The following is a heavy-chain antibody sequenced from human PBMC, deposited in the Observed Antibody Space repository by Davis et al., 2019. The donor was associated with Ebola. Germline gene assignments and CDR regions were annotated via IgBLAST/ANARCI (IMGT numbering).Heavy chain of an antibody. CDR1: GGSFSGYY. CDR2: INHSGST. V-gene: IGHV4-34*01. CDR3: ARLGYYDFWSGLFEY. D-gene: IGHD3-3*01. J-gene: IGHJ4*02. Sequence: SETLSLTCAVYGGSFSGYYWSWIRQPPGKGLEWVGEINHSGSTNYNPSLKSRVTISVDTSKNQFSLKLSSVTAADTAVYYCARLGYYDFWSGLFEYWGQGTLVTVSS.